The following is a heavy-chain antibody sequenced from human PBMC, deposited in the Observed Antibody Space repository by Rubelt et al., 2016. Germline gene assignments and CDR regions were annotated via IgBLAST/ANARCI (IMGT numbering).Heavy chain of an antibody. CDR3: ARRGGQSSGFFDFDY. CDR1: GGSFSGYY. Sequence: QVQLQQWGAGLLKPSETLSLTCAVYGGSFSGYYWSWIRQPPGKGLEWIGEINHSGRTNHNPSPTNRVTKSVDTSQNQFSRQVKVGTAAESAVEYCARRGGQSSGFFDFDYWGQGFLVTVSS. D-gene: IGHD3-22*01. V-gene: IGHV4-34*01. CDR2: INHSGRT. J-gene: IGHJ4*02.